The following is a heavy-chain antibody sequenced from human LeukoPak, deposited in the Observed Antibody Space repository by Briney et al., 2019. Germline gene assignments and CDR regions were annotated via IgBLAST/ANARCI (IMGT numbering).Heavy chain of an antibody. CDR2: INPTGGST. CDR1: GYTFPSYF. CDR3: ATTPLRLAAAGYNWFDP. D-gene: IGHD6-13*01. J-gene: IGHJ5*02. Sequence: ASVKVSCKASGYTFPSYFMHWVRQAPGQGLEWMGIINPTGGSTTYAQKFQGRVTMTRDTSTSTVYMELSSLRSDDTAVYYCATTPLRLAAAGYNWFDPWGQGTLVTVSS. V-gene: IGHV1-46*01.